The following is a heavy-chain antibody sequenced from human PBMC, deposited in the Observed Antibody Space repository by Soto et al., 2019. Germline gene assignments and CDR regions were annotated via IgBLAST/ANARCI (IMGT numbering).Heavy chain of an antibody. CDR1: GFTFSDYY. J-gene: IGHJ4*02. CDR2: ITSGGNTK. Sequence: GGSLRLSCEASGFTFSDYYMSWIRQAPGKGPEWVSYITSGGNTKYYGDSVKGRFTISRDNAKNALHLQLNSLRAEDTALYYCARVRESGTYYSFIDYWGQGTLVTVSS. V-gene: IGHV3-11*01. CDR3: ARVRESGTYYSFIDY. D-gene: IGHD3-10*01.